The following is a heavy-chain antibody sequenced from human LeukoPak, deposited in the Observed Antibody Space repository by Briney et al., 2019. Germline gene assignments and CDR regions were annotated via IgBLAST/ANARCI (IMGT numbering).Heavy chain of an antibody. J-gene: IGHJ6*03. V-gene: IGHV4-4*02. CDR1: GGSISGSHW. D-gene: IGHD6-6*01. CDR2: IYHSGST. Sequence: PSETLSLTCAVSGGSISGSHWWSWVRQPPGKGLEWIGEIYHSGSTNYKPSLKSRVTISLDTSKNQFSLKLSSVTAADTAIYYCARDFSSSSTVYYYYYMDVWGKGTTVTVSS. CDR3: ARDFSSSSTVYYYYYMDV.